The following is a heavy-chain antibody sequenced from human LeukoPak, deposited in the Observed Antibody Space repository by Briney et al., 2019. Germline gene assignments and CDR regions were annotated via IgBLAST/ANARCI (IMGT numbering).Heavy chain of an antibody. V-gene: IGHV3-23*01. D-gene: IGHD1-26*01. CDR3: AKSPGPHSGSYADY. CDR2: ISGSGGST. Sequence: GGSLRLSRAASGFTFSSYAMSWVRQAPGKGLEWVSAISGSGGSTYYADSVKGRFTISRDNSKNPLYLQMNSLRAEDTALYYCAKSPGPHSGSYADYWGQGTLVTVSS. J-gene: IGHJ4*02. CDR1: GFTFSSYA.